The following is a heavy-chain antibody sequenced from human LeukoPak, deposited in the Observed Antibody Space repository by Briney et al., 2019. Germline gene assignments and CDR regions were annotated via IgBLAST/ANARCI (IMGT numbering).Heavy chain of an antibody. CDR1: GGSTSSYY. J-gene: IGHJ3*02. D-gene: IGHD6-25*01. CDR2: IYYSGST. CDR3: ARVLRIAAALDI. V-gene: IGHV4-59*01. Sequence: SETLSLTCTVSGGSTSSYYWSWIRQPPGKGLEWIGYIYYSGSTNYNPSLKSRVTISVDTSKNQFSLKLSSVTAADTAVYYCARVLRIAAALDIWGQGTMVTVSS.